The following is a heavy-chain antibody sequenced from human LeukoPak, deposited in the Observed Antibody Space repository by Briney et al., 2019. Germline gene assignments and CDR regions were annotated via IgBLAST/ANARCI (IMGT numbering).Heavy chain of an antibody. CDR1: GRSISGFY. CDR3: ASSSNSLSGSYPVDY. V-gene: IGHV4-59*01. D-gene: IGHD3-10*01. J-gene: IGHJ4*02. CDR2: ISYSGTT. Sequence: PSETLSLTCTVSGRSISGFYWTWIRQPPEKGLEWLGYISYSGTTNYNPSLKSRVTISVDTPKKHFSLNLKSVTATDSAVYYCASSSNSLSGSYPVDYWGQGILVTVSS.